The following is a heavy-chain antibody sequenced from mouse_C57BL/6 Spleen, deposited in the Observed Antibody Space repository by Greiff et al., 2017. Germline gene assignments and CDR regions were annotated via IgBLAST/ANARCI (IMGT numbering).Heavy chain of an antibody. CDR2: IDPSDSYT. V-gene: IGHV1-50*01. D-gene: IGHD2-3*01. J-gene: IGHJ1*03. CDR3: ARGWDGRYFDV. Sequence: QVQLQQPGAELVKPGASVKLSCKASGYTFTSYWMQWVKQRPGQGLEWIGEIDPSDSYTNYNQKFKGKATLTVDTTSSTAYMQLSSLKSEDSAVDYCARGWDGRYFDVWGTGTTVTVSS. CDR1: GYTFTSYW.